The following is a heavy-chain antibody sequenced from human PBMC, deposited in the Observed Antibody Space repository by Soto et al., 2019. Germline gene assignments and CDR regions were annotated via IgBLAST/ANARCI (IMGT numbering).Heavy chain of an antibody. Sequence: EVQLLESGGGLVQPGGSLRLSCVASGFTWYVMNWVRQAPGKGLEWVSGFGHDGESTYYADSVRGRFTISRDNSKNMIYLEMNSLRAEDTAVYYCAKVVARIVGATTGPLDVWGHGTMVSVSS. V-gene: IGHV3-23*01. J-gene: IGHJ3*01. D-gene: IGHD1-26*01. CDR1: GFTWYV. CDR2: FGHDGEST. CDR3: AKVVARIVGATTGPLDV.